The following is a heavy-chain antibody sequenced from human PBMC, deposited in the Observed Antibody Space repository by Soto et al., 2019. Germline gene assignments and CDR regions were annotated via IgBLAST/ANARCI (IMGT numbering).Heavy chain of an antibody. Sequence: GASVKVSCKASGYTFTTYGVSWVRQAPGQGLEWMGWISPYNGNTTYAQNFQGRVTMTTDTSTSTVHMELRSLRSDDTAMYYCARDRGGFCNDTGCYRRDYWGGGTVVTVSS. J-gene: IGHJ4*02. D-gene: IGHD2-15*01. CDR3: ARDRGGFCNDTGCYRRDY. V-gene: IGHV1-18*01. CDR2: ISPYNGNT. CDR1: GYTFTTYG.